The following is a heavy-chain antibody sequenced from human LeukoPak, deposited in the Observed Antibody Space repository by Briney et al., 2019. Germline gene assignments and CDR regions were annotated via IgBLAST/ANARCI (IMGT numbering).Heavy chain of an antibody. CDR2: ISAYYGNT. CDR1: GYTFTSYG. J-gene: IGHJ4*02. CDR3: ARGPTTVTTLSYFDY. Sequence: ASVKVSCKASGYTFTSYGISWVRQAPGQGLEWMGWISAYYGNTNYAQKLQGRVTMTTDTSTSIAYMELRSLRSDDTAVYYCARGPTTVTTLSYFDYWGQGTLVTVSS. V-gene: IGHV1-18*01. D-gene: IGHD4-11*01.